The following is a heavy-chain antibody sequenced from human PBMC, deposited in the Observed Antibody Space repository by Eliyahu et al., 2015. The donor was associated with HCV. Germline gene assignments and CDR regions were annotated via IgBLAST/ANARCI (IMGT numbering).Heavy chain of an antibody. Sequence: QVHLQESGPGLVKPSQTLSLPCTVXGXSIXXAXYSWSWXRQPPGKGLXWIGYIFYNGDTSYNPSLKSRLTISVDTSKNQFSLKLTSVTAADTAVYFCAREAPRITGAHIDTWGQGTLVTVSS. CDR1: GXSIXXAXYS. CDR3: AREAPRITGAHIDT. D-gene: IGHD1-20*01. CDR2: IFYNGDT. V-gene: IGHV4-30-4*01. J-gene: IGHJ5*02.